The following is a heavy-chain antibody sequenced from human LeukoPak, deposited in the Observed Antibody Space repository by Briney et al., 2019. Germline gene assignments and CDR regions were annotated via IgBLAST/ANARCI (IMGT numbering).Heavy chain of an antibody. CDR2: ISGSGGST. Sequence: GGSLRLSCAASGFTFSSYAMSWVRQAPGKGLEWVSAISGSGGSTYYADSVEGRFTISRDNSKNTLYLQMNSLRAEDTAVYYCAKAKNPESITIFGVVTPYYYGMDVWGQGTTVTVSS. CDR1: GFTFSSYA. D-gene: IGHD3-3*01. V-gene: IGHV3-23*01. CDR3: AKAKNPESITIFGVVTPYYYGMDV. J-gene: IGHJ6*02.